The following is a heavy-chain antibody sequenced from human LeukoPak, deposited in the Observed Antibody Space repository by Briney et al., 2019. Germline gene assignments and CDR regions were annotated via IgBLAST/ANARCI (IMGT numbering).Heavy chain of an antibody. CDR3: ARGPYYYGSGKLYGMDV. CDR2: INHSGST. CDR1: GGSFSGYY. J-gene: IGHJ6*02. D-gene: IGHD3-10*01. V-gene: IGHV4-34*01. Sequence: PSETLSLTCAVYGGSFSGYYWSWIRQPPGKGLEWIGEINHSGSTNYNPSLKSRVTISVDTFKNQFSLELSSVTAADTAVYYCARGPYYYGSGKLYGMDVWGQGTTVTVSS.